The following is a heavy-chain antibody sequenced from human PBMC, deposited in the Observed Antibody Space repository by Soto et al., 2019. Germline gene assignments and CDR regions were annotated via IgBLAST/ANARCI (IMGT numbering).Heavy chain of an antibody. D-gene: IGHD2-21*02. CDR2: INPSGGST. CDR1: GYTFTSYY. J-gene: IGHJ4*02. Sequence: QVQLVQSGAEVKKPGASVKVSCKASGYTFTSYYMHWVRQAPGQGLEWMGIINPSGGSTSYAQKFQGEVTMTGDTSTSTVYMELSSLRSEDTAVYYCARGVFSIVVVTARHFDYWGQGTLVTVSS. V-gene: IGHV1-46*01. CDR3: ARGVFSIVVVTARHFDY.